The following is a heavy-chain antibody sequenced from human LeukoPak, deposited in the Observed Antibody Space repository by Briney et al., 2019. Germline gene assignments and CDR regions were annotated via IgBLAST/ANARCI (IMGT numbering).Heavy chain of an antibody. CDR3: ARIMITFGGVLIRYFDY. Sequence: SQTLSLTCTVSSGSISSSNYYRSWIRQPAGKGLEWIGRISTIGSTNYNPSLNSRVTISVDTPKNQFSLKLSSVTAADTAVYYCARIMITFGGVLIRYFDYWGQGTLVTVSS. CDR1: SGSISSSNYY. CDR2: ISTIGST. V-gene: IGHV4-61*02. D-gene: IGHD3-16*01. J-gene: IGHJ4*02.